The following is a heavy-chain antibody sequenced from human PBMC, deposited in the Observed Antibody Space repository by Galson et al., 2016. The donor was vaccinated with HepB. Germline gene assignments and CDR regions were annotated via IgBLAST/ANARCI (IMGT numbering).Heavy chain of an antibody. D-gene: IGHD1-1*01. CDR2: FDTEDGET. CDR1: GYTHSELS. Sequence: SVKVSCKVSGYTHSELSMHWVRQAPGNGLEWMGGFDTEDGETIYTRKFHGRVTMTEDTSTDTAYMELSSLRSEDTAVYYCARSPTHARVDPMYYFDYWGQGILVTVSS. J-gene: IGHJ4*02. CDR3: ARSPTHARVDPMYYFDY. V-gene: IGHV1-24*01.